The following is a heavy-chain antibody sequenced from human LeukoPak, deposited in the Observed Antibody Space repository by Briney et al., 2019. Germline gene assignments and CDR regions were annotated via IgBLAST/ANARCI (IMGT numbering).Heavy chain of an antibody. D-gene: IGHD3-22*01. CDR2: IYTSGST. Sequence: SETLSLTCTVSGGSISSYYWSWIRQPAGKGLEWIGCIYTSGSTNYNPSLKSRVTMSVDTSKNQFSLKLSSVTAADTAVYYCARDGRYYDSSGYNNDAFDIWGQGTMVTVSS. CDR1: GGSISSYY. CDR3: ARDGRYYDSSGYNNDAFDI. V-gene: IGHV4-4*07. J-gene: IGHJ3*02.